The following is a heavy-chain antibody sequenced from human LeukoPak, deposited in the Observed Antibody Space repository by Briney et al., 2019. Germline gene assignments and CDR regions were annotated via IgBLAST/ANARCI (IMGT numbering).Heavy chain of an antibody. J-gene: IGHJ2*01. CDR1: GGSISSSSYY. D-gene: IGHD3-22*01. Sequence: SETLSLTCTVSGGSISSSSYYWGWIRQPPGTGLEWIGSIYYSGRTYYNPSFESRVTISVDTSKNQFSLKLSSVTAADTAVYYCAIDSSGYRWYFDLWGRGTLVTVSS. CDR3: AIDSSGYRWYFDL. CDR2: IYYSGRT. V-gene: IGHV4-39*01.